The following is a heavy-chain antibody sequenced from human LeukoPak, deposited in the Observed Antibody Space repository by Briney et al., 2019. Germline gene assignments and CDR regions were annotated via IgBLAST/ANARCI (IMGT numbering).Heavy chain of an antibody. D-gene: IGHD4-23*01. CDR3: AKEVTPGALLYGPFDY. CDR2: ISASGGGT. Sequence: GGSLRLSCAASEFIFSSYGMSWVRQAPGKGLEWVSAISASGGGTYYADSVKGQFTISRDNSRNTLYLQMNSLRAEDTAIYYCAKEVTPGALLYGPFDYWGQGTLVTVSS. CDR1: EFIFSSYG. V-gene: IGHV3-23*01. J-gene: IGHJ4*02.